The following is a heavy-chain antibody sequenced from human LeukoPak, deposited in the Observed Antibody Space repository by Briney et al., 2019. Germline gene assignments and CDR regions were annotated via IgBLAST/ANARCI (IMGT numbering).Heavy chain of an antibody. CDR1: GFTFNTYW. CDR3: ATDRERDPSVYYLV. V-gene: IGHV3-23*01. Sequence: GASLRLSCEASGFTFNTYWIHWVRQAPEKGLEWISTISDNGGETYYADSVKGRFAISRDNSKNTLFLQMNSLRAEDSAVYYCATDRERDPSVYYLVGGQGTLITVSS. CDR2: ISDNGGET. D-gene: IGHD3-22*01. J-gene: IGHJ4*02.